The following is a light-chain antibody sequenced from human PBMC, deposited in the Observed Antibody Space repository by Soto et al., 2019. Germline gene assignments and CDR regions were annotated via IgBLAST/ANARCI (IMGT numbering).Light chain of an antibody. CDR2: GAS. CDR1: QSITNNY. CDR3: QRYGTSNT. Sequence: EIVVTQSPGTLSLSPGERASLSCRASQSITNNYLAWYQQRPGQAPRLLIYGASSRATGIPHRFSGSGSWTDFTLTISSLEPEDFAVYSCQRYGTSNTFGQGTKVDIK. J-gene: IGKJ1*01. V-gene: IGKV3-20*01.